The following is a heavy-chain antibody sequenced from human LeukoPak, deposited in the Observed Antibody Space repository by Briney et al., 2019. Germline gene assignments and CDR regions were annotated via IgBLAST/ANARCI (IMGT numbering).Heavy chain of an antibody. V-gene: IGHV4-39*01. J-gene: IGHJ6*03. CDR2: VYYSGST. CDR3: ARHKDYYYSYMDV. CDR1: GGSISTTNYY. Sequence: SETLSLTCTVSGGSISTTNYYWGWIRQSPGKGLEWFGCVYYSGSTYYNPSLTSRVTISVDTSKNQFSLKLSSVTAADTAVYYCARHKDYYYSYMDVWGKGTTVTISS.